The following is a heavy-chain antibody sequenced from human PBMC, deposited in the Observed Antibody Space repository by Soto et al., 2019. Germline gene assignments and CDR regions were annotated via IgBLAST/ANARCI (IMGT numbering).Heavy chain of an antibody. Sequence: GGSLRLSCVSSGFIFNNFAMTWVRQAPGKGLEWVSSITGSGGATYDAASVKGGFTISRDNAKNTLYLQMNSLKAEDSAIYYCAKSSGWYVNNWLDPWGQGTLVTVSS. D-gene: IGHD6-19*01. CDR2: ITGSGGAT. V-gene: IGHV3-23*01. CDR3: AKSSGWYVNNWLDP. CDR1: GFIFNNFA. J-gene: IGHJ5*02.